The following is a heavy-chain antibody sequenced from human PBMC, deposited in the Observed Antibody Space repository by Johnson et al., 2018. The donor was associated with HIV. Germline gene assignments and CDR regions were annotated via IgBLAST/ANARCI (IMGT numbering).Heavy chain of an antibody. Sequence: EVQLVESGGGLIQPGGSLRLSCAASEFTVSGGYMNWVRQAPGKGLEWVSVIYSDGSTFNTDSVKGRFTISRDNSKNTLYLQMNSLRAEDTAVYYCARELSWWSGAFDLWGQGTMVTVSS. D-gene: IGHD2-21*01. J-gene: IGHJ3*01. CDR3: ARELSWWSGAFDL. V-gene: IGHV3-53*01. CDR1: EFTVSGGY. CDR2: IYSDGST.